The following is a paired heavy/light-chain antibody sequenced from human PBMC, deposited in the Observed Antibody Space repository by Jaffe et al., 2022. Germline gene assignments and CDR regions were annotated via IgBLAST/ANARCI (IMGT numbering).Light chain of an antibody. CDR3: QQLNSYPIT. Sequence: DIQLTQSPSFLSASVGDRVTITCRASQGISSYLAWYQQKPGKAPKLLIYAASTFQIGVPSRFSGSGSGTEFTLTISSLQPEDFATYYCQQLNSYPITFGQGTRLEIK. V-gene: IGKV1-9*01. CDR1: QGISSY. CDR2: AAS. J-gene: IGKJ5*01.
Heavy chain of an antibody. CDR2: IFYSGST. D-gene: IGHD2-21*01. J-gene: IGHJ5*02. CDR3: ARGGGKLLYGGWFDP. V-gene: IGHV4-59*01. CDR1: GGSINSYY. Sequence: QVQLQESGPGLVKPSETLSLTCTVSGGSINSYYWSWIRQPPGKGLEWIGYIFYSGSTNYNPSLKSRVTISVDTSKNQFSLKLTSVTAADTAVYYCARGGGKLLYGGWFDPWGQGTLVTVSS.